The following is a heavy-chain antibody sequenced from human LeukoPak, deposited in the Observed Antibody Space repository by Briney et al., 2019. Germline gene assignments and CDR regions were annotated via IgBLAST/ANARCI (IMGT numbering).Heavy chain of an antibody. V-gene: IGHV4-38-2*01. CDR1: GYSISSGYY. J-gene: IGHJ6*04. Sequence: SETLSLTCAVSGYSISSGYYWGWIRRPPGKGLEWIGSIYHSGSTYYNPPLKSRVTISVDTSKNQFSLKLSSVTAADTAVYYCARVGLGYCSSTSCLDYYYGMDVWGKGTTVTVSS. CDR3: ARVGLGYCSSTSCLDYYYGMDV. D-gene: IGHD2-2*01. CDR2: IYHSGST.